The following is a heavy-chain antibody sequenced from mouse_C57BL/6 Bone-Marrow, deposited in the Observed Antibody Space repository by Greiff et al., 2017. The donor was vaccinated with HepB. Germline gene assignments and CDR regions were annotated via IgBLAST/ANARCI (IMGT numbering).Heavy chain of an antibody. D-gene: IGHD1-1*01. CDR3: VRSTEENWYFDV. CDR2: IRSKSSNYAT. J-gene: IGHJ1*03. CDR1: GFPFNTYA. Sequence: GGGLVQPKGSLKLSCAASGFPFNTYAMHWVRQAPGKGLEWVARIRSKSSNYATYYADSVKDRFTISRDDSQSMLYLQMNNLKTEDTAMYYCVRSTEENWYFDVWGTGTTVTVSS. V-gene: IGHV10-3*01.